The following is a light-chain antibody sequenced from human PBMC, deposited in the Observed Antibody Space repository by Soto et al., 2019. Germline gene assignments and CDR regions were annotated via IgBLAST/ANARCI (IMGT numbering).Light chain of an antibody. CDR1: QSISSY. Sequence: DIQMTQSPSSLSASVGDRVTITCRASQSISSYLNWYQQKPGKAPKLLIYAASSLHSGVPSRFSGSGSGTDFTITISSLQPEDFATYYCQQSYSTLRITFGQGTRVEIK. V-gene: IGKV1-39*01. J-gene: IGKJ5*01. CDR2: AAS. CDR3: QQSYSTLRIT.